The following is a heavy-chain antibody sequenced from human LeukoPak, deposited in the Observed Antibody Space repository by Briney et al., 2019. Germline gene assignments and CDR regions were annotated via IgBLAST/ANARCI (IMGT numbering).Heavy chain of an antibody. CDR3: ARLGPPHGYYYYYGMDV. V-gene: IGHV4-39*07. CDR2: IYYSGST. J-gene: IGHJ6*02. CDR1: GGSISSSSYY. D-gene: IGHD7-27*01. Sequence: SETLSLTCTVSGGSISSSSYYWGWIRQPPGKGLEWIGSIYYSGSTYYNPSLKSRVTISVDTSKNQFSLKLSSVTAADTAVYYCARLGPPHGYYYYYGMDVWGQGTTVTVSS.